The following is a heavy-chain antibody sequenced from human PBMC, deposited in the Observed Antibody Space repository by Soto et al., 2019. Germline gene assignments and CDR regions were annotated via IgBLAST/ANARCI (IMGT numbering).Heavy chain of an antibody. J-gene: IGHJ2*01. V-gene: IGHV3-23*01. CDR2: MSGSCDST. CDR3: AKTREPRTNWEFDL. Sequence: DVQLLESGGGLVQRGGSLRLSCAASGFTFSSYSMSWARHAPEKGLEWVSAMSGSCDSTIYADSVKGRFVICTDTSKNTLYLQFDSMRVEETALYYCAKTREPRTNWEFDLWGRGIPDTVSS. D-gene: IGHD1-7*01. CDR1: GFTFSSYS.